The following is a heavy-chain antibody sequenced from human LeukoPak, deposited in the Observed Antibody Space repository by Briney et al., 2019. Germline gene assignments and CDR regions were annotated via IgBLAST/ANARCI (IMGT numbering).Heavy chain of an antibody. CDR1: GFTVSSNY. J-gene: IGHJ4*02. CDR3: ARDMGTDYFDY. D-gene: IGHD1-14*01. V-gene: IGHV3-66*01. CDR2: IYSGGST. Sequence: GGSLTLSCAPSGFTVSSNYMSWVRQPAGKGREWVSVIYSGGSTYYADSVKGRFTTSRENSKNTLYLQMNSRRAEDTAVYYCARDMGTDYFDYWGQGTLVTVSS.